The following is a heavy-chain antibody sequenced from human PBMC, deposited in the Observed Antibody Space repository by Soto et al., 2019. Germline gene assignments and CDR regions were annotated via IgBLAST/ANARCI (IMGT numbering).Heavy chain of an antibody. V-gene: IGHV3-23*01. J-gene: IGHJ4*02. CDR1: GFSLRDHA. D-gene: IGHD3-10*01. CDR2: ISGSEDWT. CDR3: GRTYTGG. Sequence: LQSGGGVVQPGESLRLSCAASGFSLRDHALSWVRQAPGGGLEWVSGISGSEDWTNYADFVRGRFIISKDRAKNTLYLDMSGLRVDDTAVYFCGRTYTGGWGQGTLVTVSS.